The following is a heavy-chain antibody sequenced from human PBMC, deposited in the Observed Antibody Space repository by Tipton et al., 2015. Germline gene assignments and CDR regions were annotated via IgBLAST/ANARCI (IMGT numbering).Heavy chain of an antibody. CDR3: AKSLTTVTSAFDI. D-gene: IGHD4-17*01. CDR2: ISSRGGST. Sequence: SLRLSCAASGFTFISYAMTWVRQAPGKGLEWVSTISSRGGSTYYADSVKGRFTISRDNSKNTLYLQMNSLRAEDTAVYYCAKSLTTVTSAFDIWGQGTMVTVSS. J-gene: IGHJ3*02. CDR1: GFTFISYA. V-gene: IGHV3-23*01.